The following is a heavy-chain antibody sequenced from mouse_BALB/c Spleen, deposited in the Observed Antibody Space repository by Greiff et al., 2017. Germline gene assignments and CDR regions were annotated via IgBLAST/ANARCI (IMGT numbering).Heavy chain of an antibody. V-gene: IGHV2-9*02. CDR1: GFSLTSYG. J-gene: IGHJ2*01. CDR2: IWAGGST. D-gene: IGHD2-14*01. Sequence: VKLVESGPGLVAPSQSLSITCTVSGFSLTSYGVHWVRQPPGKGLEWLGVIWAGGSTNYNSALMSRLSISKDNSKSQVFLKMNSLQTDDTAMYYCARDRYDGVFDYWGQGTTLTVSS. CDR3: ARDRYDGVFDY.